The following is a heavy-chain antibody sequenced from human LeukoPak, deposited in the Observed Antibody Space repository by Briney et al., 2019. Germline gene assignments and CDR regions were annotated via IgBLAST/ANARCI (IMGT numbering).Heavy chain of an antibody. CDR3: AKWRRNQGFDY. Sequence: GGSLRLSCAASGFTFTTYGMSWVRQAPGKGLEWVSGISSSGGNTYYADSVKGRFTISRGNSKNTLYLQMNSLRAEDTAVYYCAKWRRNQGFDYWGQGTLVTVSS. CDR1: GFTFTTYG. CDR2: ISSSGGNT. V-gene: IGHV3-23*01. D-gene: IGHD1-14*01. J-gene: IGHJ4*02.